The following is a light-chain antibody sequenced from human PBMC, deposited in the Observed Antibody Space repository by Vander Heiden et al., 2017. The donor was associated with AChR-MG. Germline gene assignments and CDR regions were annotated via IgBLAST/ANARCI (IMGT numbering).Light chain of an antibody. CDR2: AAS. V-gene: IGKV1-39*01. CDR3: QQTNSIPPT. J-gene: IGKJ2*01. Sequence: DIQMTQSPSSLSASVGDRVTITCRASQSINTYLNWYQQKPGKAPKALMYAASSLQSGVPSRFSGSGSGTDFTLTISSLQVEDFATYYCQQTNSIPPTFGQGTKVEIK. CDR1: QSINTY.